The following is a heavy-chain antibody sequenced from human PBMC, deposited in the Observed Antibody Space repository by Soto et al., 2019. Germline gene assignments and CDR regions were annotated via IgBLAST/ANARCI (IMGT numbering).Heavy chain of an antibody. D-gene: IGHD6-6*01. CDR3: ARDRRAGPYYYYYGMDV. Sequence: QVQLQESGPGLVKPPQTLSLTCTVSGGSISSGDYYWSWIRQPPGKGLEWIGYIYYSGSTYYNPSLKSRVTISVDTSKNQFSLKLSSVTAADTAVYYCARDRRAGPYYYYYGMDVWGQGTTVTVSS. CDR2: IYYSGST. J-gene: IGHJ6*02. CDR1: GGSISSGDYY. V-gene: IGHV4-30-4*01.